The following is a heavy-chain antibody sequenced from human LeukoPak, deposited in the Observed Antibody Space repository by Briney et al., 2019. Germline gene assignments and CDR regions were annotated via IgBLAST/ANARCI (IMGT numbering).Heavy chain of an antibody. CDR1: GFTFSSYA. Sequence: GGSLRLSCAASGFTFSSYAMSWVRQAPGKGLEWVSAISGSGGSTYYADSEKGRFTISRDNSKNTLYLQMNSLRAEDTAVYYCAKDRVVRGVTPNWFDPWGQGTLVTVSS. D-gene: IGHD3-10*01. CDR3: AKDRVVRGVTPNWFDP. CDR2: ISGSGGST. J-gene: IGHJ5*02. V-gene: IGHV3-23*01.